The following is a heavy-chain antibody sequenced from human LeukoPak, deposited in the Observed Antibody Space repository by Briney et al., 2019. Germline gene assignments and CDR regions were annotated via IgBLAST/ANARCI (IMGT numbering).Heavy chain of an antibody. D-gene: IGHD3-10*01. V-gene: IGHV1-2*02. J-gene: IGHJ5*02. CDR3: AREGGLLWFGESQNWFDP. CDR1: GWTFTGYY. Sequence: ASVKVSCNASGWTFTGYYMHWVRQAPGQGLEWMGWINPNSGGTNYAQKFQGRVTMTRDTSISTAYMELSRLRSDDTAVYYCAREGGLLWFGESQNWFDPWGQGTLVTVSS. CDR2: INPNSGGT.